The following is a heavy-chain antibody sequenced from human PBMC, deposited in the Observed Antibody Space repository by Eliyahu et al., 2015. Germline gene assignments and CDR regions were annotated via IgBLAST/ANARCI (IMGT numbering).Heavy chain of an antibody. CDR3: ARDHYCSSTSCYFWFDP. Sequence: QLQLQESGPGLVKPSETLSLTCXVSGGSIXSSSYXWGWIRXPPGKGXDGIGSIYYSGSTYYNPSLKSRVTISVDTSKNQFSLKLSSVTAADTAVYYCARDHYCSSTSCYFWFDPWGQGTLVTVSS. CDR2: IYYSGST. V-gene: IGHV4-39*07. J-gene: IGHJ5*02. CDR1: GGSIXSSSYX. D-gene: IGHD2-2*01.